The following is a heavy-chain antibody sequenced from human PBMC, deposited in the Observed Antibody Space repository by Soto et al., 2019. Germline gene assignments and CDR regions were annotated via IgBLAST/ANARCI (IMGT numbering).Heavy chain of an antibody. Sequence: PSETLSLTCAVYGGYFIGYYWSWISQPPGKGLEWIGEINHSGSTNYNPSLKSRVTISVDTSKNQFSLKLSSVTAADTAVYYCARGWRDYDFWSGYYGIDYWGQGTLVTVSS. CDR2: INHSGST. CDR1: GGYFIGYY. D-gene: IGHD3-3*01. CDR3: ARGWRDYDFWSGYYGIDY. J-gene: IGHJ4*02. V-gene: IGHV4-34*01.